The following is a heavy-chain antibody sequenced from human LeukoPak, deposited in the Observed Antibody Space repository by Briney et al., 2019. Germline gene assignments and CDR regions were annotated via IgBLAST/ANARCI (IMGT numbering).Heavy chain of an antibody. Sequence: GGSLRLSCAASGFTDSKNYMNWVRQAPGKGLEWVSVIYSGGSTYYADSVKGRFTISRDNSKNTLYLQMNSLRAEDTAVYYCAREQTFPYFDSWGQGTLVTVSS. CDR3: AREQTFPYFDS. CDR1: GFTDSKNY. V-gene: IGHV3-66*01. J-gene: IGHJ4*02. CDR2: IYSGGST. D-gene: IGHD3-16*01.